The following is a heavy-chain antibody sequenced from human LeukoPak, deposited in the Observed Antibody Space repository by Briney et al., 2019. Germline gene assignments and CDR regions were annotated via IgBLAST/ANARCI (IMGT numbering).Heavy chain of an antibody. Sequence: SETLSLTCTVSGGSISSSSYYWGWIRQPPGKGLEWIGSIYYSGSTYYNPSLKSRVTISVDTSKNQFSLKLSSVTAADTAVYYCARREWVFSSSSEGVDYWGQGTLVTVSS. V-gene: IGHV4-39*01. CDR3: ARREWVFSSSSEGVDY. CDR1: GGSISSSSYY. J-gene: IGHJ4*02. D-gene: IGHD6-6*01. CDR2: IYYSGST.